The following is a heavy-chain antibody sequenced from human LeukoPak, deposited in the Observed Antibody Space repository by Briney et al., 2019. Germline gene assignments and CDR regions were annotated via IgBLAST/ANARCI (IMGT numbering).Heavy chain of an antibody. Sequence: GGSLRLSCAASGFTFSSYAMSRVRQAPGKGLEWVSAISGSGGSTYYADSVKGRFTISRDNSKNTLYLQMSSLRAEDTAVYYCAKGLWFGELLRGYYFDYWGQGTLVTVSS. CDR3: AKGLWFGELLRGYYFDY. CDR2: ISGSGGST. CDR1: GFTFSSYA. D-gene: IGHD3-10*01. J-gene: IGHJ4*02. V-gene: IGHV3-23*01.